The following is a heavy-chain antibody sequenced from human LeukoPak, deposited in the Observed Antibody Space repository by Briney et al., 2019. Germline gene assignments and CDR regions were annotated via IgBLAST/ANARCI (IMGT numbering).Heavy chain of an antibody. V-gene: IGHV1-69*06. CDR2: IIPIFGTA. D-gene: IGHD3-16*02. Sequence: ASVKVSCKASGGTFSSYAISWVRQAPGQGLEWMGGIIPIFGTANYAQKFQGRVTITADKSTSTAYMELSSLRSEDTAVYYCGSGRPKYDYVWGSYRYYFDYWGQGTLVTVSS. CDR1: GGTFSSYA. J-gene: IGHJ4*02. CDR3: GSGRPKYDYVWGSYRYYFDY.